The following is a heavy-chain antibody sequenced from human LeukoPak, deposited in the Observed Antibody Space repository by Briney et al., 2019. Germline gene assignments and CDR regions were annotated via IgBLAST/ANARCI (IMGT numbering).Heavy chain of an antibody. D-gene: IGHD3-10*01. J-gene: IGHJ4*02. CDR2: ISSSTNYI. CDR1: GFTFSSYS. V-gene: IGHV3-21*01. CDR3: AREYGSGSLDY. Sequence: GGSLRLSXAASGFTFSSYSMNWVRQAPGKGVEWVSSISSSTNYIFYADSVKGRFTISRDNAKDSLYLQMNGLRAEDTAVYYCAREYGSGSLDYWGQGTLVTVSS.